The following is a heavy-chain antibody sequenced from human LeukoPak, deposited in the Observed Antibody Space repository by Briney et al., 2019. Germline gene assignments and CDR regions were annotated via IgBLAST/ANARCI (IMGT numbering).Heavy chain of an antibody. CDR2: ITGGGTST. Sequence: GASLRLSCVASGFTFSNYAMSWVRQAPGKGLEWVSAITGGGTSTYYADSLKGRFTISRDNSKNTVFLQMNRLRHEGTAIYYCVIWGDYDVLTGYYVPDYWGQGTLVTVSS. CDR3: VIWGDYDVLTGYYVPDY. J-gene: IGHJ4*02. V-gene: IGHV3-23*01. CDR1: GFTFSNYA. D-gene: IGHD3-9*01.